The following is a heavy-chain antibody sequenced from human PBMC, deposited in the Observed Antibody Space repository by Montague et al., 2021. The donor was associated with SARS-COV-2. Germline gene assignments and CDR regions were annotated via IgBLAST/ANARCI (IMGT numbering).Heavy chain of an antibody. Sequence: SETLSLTCAVYGASLSSYYWSWIRQPPGKGLEWIAEINHSGSSNYNPSLKSRVTISIDTSKSHVSLKVRSLTAADTAVYYCARRRGSNWYSYFDLWGRGSLVTVSS. V-gene: IGHV4-34*01. CDR2: INHSGSS. CDR1: GASLSSYY. D-gene: IGHD6-13*01. CDR3: ARRRGSNWYSYFDL. J-gene: IGHJ2*01.